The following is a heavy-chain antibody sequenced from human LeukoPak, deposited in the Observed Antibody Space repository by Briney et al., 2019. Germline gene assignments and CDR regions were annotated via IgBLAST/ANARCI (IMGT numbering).Heavy chain of an antibody. Sequence: SETLSLTCTVSGGSISSYYWSWIRQPPGKGLEWIGYIYYSGSTNYNPSLKSRVTISVDTSKNQFSLKLSSVTAADTAVYYCARGLWGVGATKFDYWGQGTLVTVSS. CDR1: GGSISSYY. D-gene: IGHD1-26*01. CDR2: IYYSGST. J-gene: IGHJ4*02. V-gene: IGHV4-59*01. CDR3: ARGLWGVGATKFDY.